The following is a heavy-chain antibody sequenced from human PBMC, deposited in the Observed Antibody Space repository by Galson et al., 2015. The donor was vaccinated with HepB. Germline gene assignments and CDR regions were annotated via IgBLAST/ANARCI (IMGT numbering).Heavy chain of an antibody. V-gene: IGHV3-21*01. Sequence: SLRLSCAASGFTFSSYSMNWVRQAPGKGLEWVSSISSSSSYIYYTDSVKGRFTISRDNAKNSLYLQMNSLRAEDTAVYYCARVPERWLRSYYFDYWGQGTLVTVSS. CDR3: ARVPERWLRSYYFDY. CDR2: ISSSSSYI. J-gene: IGHJ4*02. D-gene: IGHD5-12*01. CDR1: GFTFSSYS.